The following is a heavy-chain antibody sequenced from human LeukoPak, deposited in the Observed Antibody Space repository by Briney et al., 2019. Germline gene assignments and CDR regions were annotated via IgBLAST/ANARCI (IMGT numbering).Heavy chain of an antibody. J-gene: IGHJ4*02. Sequence: PSETLSLTCAVYGGSFSGYYWSWIRQPPGKGLEWIGEVNHSGSTNYNPSLKSRVTISVDTSKNQFSLKLSSVTAADTAVYYCARVGAYYYGSGSYLDYWGQGTLVTVSS. V-gene: IGHV4-34*01. CDR2: VNHSGST. CDR1: GGSFSGYY. CDR3: ARVGAYYYGSGSYLDY. D-gene: IGHD3-10*01.